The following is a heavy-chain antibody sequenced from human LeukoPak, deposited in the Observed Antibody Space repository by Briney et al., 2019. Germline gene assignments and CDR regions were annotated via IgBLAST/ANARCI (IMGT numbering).Heavy chain of an antibody. CDR2: ISGSGGST. V-gene: IGHV3-23*01. CDR1: GFTFSSYA. Sequence: GGSLRLSCAASGFTFSSYAMSWVRQAPGKGLEWVSAISGSGGSTYYADSVKGRFTISRDNSKNTLYLQMNSLRAEDTAVYYCYACDIVVVPAAITLPDAFDIWGQGTMVTVSS. J-gene: IGHJ3*02. CDR3: YACDIVVVPAAITLPDAFDI. D-gene: IGHD2-2*02.